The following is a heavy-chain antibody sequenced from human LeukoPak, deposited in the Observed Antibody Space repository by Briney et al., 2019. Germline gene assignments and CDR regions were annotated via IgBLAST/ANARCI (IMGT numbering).Heavy chain of an antibody. CDR1: GYTFTAYY. J-gene: IGHJ4*02. Sequence: ASVKVSCKASGYTFTAYYIHWVRQAPGQGLEWMGWINPNSGGTVYAQSFQGRVTMNRDTSITTAYMELSRLTSDDTAFYYCARIVSSGSFYGYWGQGTLVTVSS. D-gene: IGHD3-10*01. CDR2: INPNSGGT. V-gene: IGHV1-2*02. CDR3: ARIVSSGSFYGY.